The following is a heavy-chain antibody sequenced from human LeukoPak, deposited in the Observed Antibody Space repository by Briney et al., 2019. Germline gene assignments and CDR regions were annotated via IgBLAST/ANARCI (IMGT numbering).Heavy chain of an antibody. CDR2: ISVSRTT. D-gene: IGHD3-22*01. Sequence: SDPLSRVSPVSGGSRGASGGGCIRKPATPRWGLRWLGYISVSRTTNYNPFLGSRVTISVDPSKNHGSLRLISVTATHTAVYYCARHRSDSNGYFWFDTWGQGTLVTVSS. J-gene: IGHJ5*02. CDR1: GGSRGASG. CDR3: ARHRSDSNGYFWFDT. V-gene: IGHV4-59*08.